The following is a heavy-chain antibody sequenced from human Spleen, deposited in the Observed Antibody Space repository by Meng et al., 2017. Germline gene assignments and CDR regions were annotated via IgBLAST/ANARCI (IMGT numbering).Heavy chain of an antibody. CDR3: ARDLPGSGAHPMDV. Sequence: GSLRLSCTVSGGSMNTYYWSWIRQPPGKGLEWLGHIYYSGSTNYNPSLKSRLTISVDTSKNQVSLKLNSLTAADAGVYYCARDLPGSGAHPMDVWGQGTTVTVSS. D-gene: IGHD3-10*01. V-gene: IGHV4-59*01. CDR2: IYYSGST. J-gene: IGHJ6*02. CDR1: GGSMNTYY.